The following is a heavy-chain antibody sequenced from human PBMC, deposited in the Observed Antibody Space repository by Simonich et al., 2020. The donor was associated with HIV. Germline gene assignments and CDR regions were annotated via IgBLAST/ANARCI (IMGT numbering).Heavy chain of an antibody. V-gene: IGHV1-24*01. Sequence: QIQLVQSGAEVKKPGASVKVSCKVSGYTLTGLSMHWVRRAPGKGLEWMGGFDHKNLETKYAQNFQGRVSMTEDTSTDNAYMELSSLRSEDTAVYYCATDSPLVLTSAFDSWGQGTLVTVSS. CDR3: ATDSPLVLTSAFDS. J-gene: IGHJ4*02. CDR1: GYTLTGLS. D-gene: IGHD3-22*01. CDR2: FDHKNLET.